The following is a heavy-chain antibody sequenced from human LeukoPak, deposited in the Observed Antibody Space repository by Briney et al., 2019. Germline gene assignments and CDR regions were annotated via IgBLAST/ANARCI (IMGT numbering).Heavy chain of an antibody. V-gene: IGHV4-59*01. D-gene: IGHD2-15*01. CDR3: ARAFGCYPGICGFDI. CDR1: GGSISSYC. CDR2: IHYSGST. Sequence: SETLSLTCTVSGGSISSYCWSWIRQPPGKGLEWIGYIHYSGSTNYNPSLKSRVTISGDTSQNQFSLKLNSVTAADTAMYYCARAFGCYPGICGFDIWGQGTMVTVSS. J-gene: IGHJ3*02.